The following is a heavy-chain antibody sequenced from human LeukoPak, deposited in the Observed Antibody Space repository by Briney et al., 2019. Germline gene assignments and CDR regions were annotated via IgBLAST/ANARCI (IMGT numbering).Heavy chain of an antibody. J-gene: IGHJ3*02. CDR3: ARLRGSRDWAFDI. Sequence: PSETLSLTCAVSGYSISSGYYWGWIRQPPGKGLEWIGSIYHSGSTYYNPSLKSRVTISVDTSKNQFSLKLSSVTAADTAVYYCARLRGSRDWAFDIWGQGTMVTVSS. D-gene: IGHD3/OR15-3a*01. CDR2: IYHSGST. V-gene: IGHV4-38-2*01. CDR1: GYSISSGYY.